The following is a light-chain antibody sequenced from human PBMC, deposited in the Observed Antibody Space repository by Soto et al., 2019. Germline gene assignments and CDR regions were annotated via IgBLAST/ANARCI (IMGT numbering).Light chain of an antibody. CDR1: SSDVGNYNR. Sequence: QSALTQPPSVSGSPGQSVAISCTGTSSDVGNYNRVSWYQQPPGTAPKLMIYEVNNRPSGVPDRFSGSKSGNTASLTISGLQADDEADYYCSSYTSSDTWVFGGGTKVTVL. J-gene: IGLJ3*02. CDR3: SSYTSSDTWV. CDR2: EVN. V-gene: IGLV2-18*02.